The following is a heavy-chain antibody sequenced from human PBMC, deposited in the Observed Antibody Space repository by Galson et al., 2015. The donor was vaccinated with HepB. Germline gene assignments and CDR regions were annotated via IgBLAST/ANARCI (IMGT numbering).Heavy chain of an antibody. J-gene: IGHJ5*02. D-gene: IGHD5-12*01. CDR2: INPNNGAT. V-gene: IGHV1-2*02. CDR1: GDTFTGYF. CDR3: ARGAPTSGSSRGILDP. Sequence: SCKASGDTFTGYFMDWVRQAPGQGLEWMGWINPNNGATKCAQKFQGRVTMTRDTSISTVYMELSSLRSDDTAVYYCARGAPTSGSSRGILDPWGQGTLVTVSS.